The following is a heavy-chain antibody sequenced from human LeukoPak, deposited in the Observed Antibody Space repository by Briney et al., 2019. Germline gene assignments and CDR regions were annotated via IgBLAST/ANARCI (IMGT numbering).Heavy chain of an antibody. Sequence: PSETLSLTCAVYGGSFSGYYWSWIRQPPGKGLEWIGSIYHSGSTYYNPSLKSRVTISVDTSKNQFSLKLSSVTAADTAVYYCARGDSPGIAAAGLFDYWGQGTLVTVSS. J-gene: IGHJ4*02. CDR3: ARGDSPGIAAAGLFDY. V-gene: IGHV4-34*01. CDR2: IYHSGST. D-gene: IGHD6-13*01. CDR1: GGSFSGYY.